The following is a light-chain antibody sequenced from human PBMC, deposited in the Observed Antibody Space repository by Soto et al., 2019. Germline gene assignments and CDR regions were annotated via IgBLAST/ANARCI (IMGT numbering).Light chain of an antibody. CDR2: EVS. CDR1: SNDGGGYNY. CDR3: DSYTSKSTRVI. Sequence: QSALTQPASVSGSPGQSLTISCTGTSNDGGGYNYVSWYQQHPGKAPKLMIYEVSNRPSGVSNRFSGSKSGNTASLTISGLQAEDEADYYCDSYTSKSTRVIFGGGTKLTVL. J-gene: IGLJ2*01. V-gene: IGLV2-14*01.